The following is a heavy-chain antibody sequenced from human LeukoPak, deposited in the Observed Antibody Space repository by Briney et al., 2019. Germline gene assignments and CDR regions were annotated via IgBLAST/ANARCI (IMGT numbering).Heavy chain of an antibody. CDR2: ISGSGAKT. Sequence: GGSLGLSCAASGFTFSTYAMNWVRQAPGKGLEWVSAISGSGAKTYYADFVKGRFTISRDNSKNTLYLQMNSLRAEDTAVYYCAKDRRAYGSGSAEYFQHWGQGTLVTVSS. J-gene: IGHJ1*01. CDR3: AKDRRAYGSGSAEYFQH. V-gene: IGHV3-23*01. D-gene: IGHD3-10*01. CDR1: GFTFSTYA.